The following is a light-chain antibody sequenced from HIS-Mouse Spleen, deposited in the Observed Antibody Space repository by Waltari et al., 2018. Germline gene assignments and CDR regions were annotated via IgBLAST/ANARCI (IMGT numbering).Light chain of an antibody. J-gene: IGKJ2*01. CDR1: QSVSSN. CDR3: QQYNNWPPVT. CDR2: GAS. Sequence: EIVMTQSPATLSVSPGERATLSCRASQSVSSNLAWYQQKPGQAPRLLIYGASTRATGIPARCSGSGSGTEFTLTISSMQSEDFAVYYCQQYNNWPPVTFGQGTKLEIK. V-gene: IGKV3-15*01.